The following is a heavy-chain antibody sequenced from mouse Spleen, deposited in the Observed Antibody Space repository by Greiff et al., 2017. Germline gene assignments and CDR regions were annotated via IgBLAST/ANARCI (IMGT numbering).Heavy chain of an antibody. Sequence: VHLVESGPGLVQPSQSLSITCTVSGFSLTSYGVHWVRQSPGKGLEWLGVIWSGGSTDYNAAFISRLSISKDNSKSQVFFKMNSLQADDTAIYYCARDGYYRVWAMDYWGQGTSVTVSS. CDR1: GFSLTSYG. J-gene: IGHJ4*01. CDR3: ARDGYYRVWAMDY. D-gene: IGHD2-3*01. V-gene: IGHV2-2*01. CDR2: IWSGGST.